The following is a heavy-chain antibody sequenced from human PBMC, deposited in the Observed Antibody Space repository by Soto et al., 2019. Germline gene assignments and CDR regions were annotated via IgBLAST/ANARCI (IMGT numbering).Heavy chain of an antibody. CDR3: TRRGCSTTGCYFN. J-gene: IGHJ4*02. CDR1: GFPFSSYW. V-gene: IGHV3-74*01. D-gene: IGHD2-2*01. Sequence: PGGSLRLSCAASGFPFSSYWMHWVRQAPGKGLVWVSRINGDGSSTSYADSVKSRFTISRDNAKNTLYLQMNSLRAEDAAVYYCTRRGCSTTGCYFNWGRGTLVTVSS. CDR2: INGDGSST.